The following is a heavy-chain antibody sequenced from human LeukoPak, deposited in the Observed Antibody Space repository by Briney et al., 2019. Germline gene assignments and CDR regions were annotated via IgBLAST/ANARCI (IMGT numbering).Heavy chain of an antibody. V-gene: IGHV4-34*01. J-gene: IGHJ4*02. CDR2: INHSGST. Sequence: SETLSLTCAVYGGSFSGYYWSWIRQPPGKGLEWIGEINHSGSTNYNPSLKSRVTMSVDTSKNQFSLKLSSVTAADTAVYYCARLPDYWGQGTLVTVSS. CDR3: ARLPDY. CDR1: GGSFSGYY.